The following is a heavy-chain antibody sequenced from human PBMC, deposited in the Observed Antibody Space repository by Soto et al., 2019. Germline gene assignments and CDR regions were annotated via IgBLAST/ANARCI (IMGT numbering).Heavy chain of an antibody. V-gene: IGHV4-59*01. CDR1: VGSFSSFC. CDR3: ATDDYSNSLNNGHYGY. D-gene: IGHD2-2*01. Sequence: SQTLSLTCIVSVGSFSSFCWSWIRQPPGKVLEWIGYICYSDITNYNPSLKSRVTISVETTKNQFSLKLSSVAAANTAVYYWATDDYSNSLNNGHYGYWGQGALVTVSS. J-gene: IGHJ4*02. CDR2: ICYSDIT.